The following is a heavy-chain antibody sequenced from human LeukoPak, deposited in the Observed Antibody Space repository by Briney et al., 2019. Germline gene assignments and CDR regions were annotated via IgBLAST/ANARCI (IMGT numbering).Heavy chain of an antibody. Sequence: SVKVSCKASGGTFSSYAISWVRQAPGQGLEWIGRIIPIFGTANYAQKFQGRVTITTDESTSTAYMELSSLRSEDTAVYYCARDWQYCGGDCIPRGFDPWGQGTLVTVSS. D-gene: IGHD2-21*02. CDR2: IIPIFGTA. CDR1: GGTFSSYA. V-gene: IGHV1-69*05. J-gene: IGHJ5*02. CDR3: ARDWQYCGGDCIPRGFDP.